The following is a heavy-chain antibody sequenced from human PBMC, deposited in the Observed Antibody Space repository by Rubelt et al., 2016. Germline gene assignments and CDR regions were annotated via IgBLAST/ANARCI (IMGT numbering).Heavy chain of an antibody. CDR1: GGSFSGYY. CDR2: INHSGST. V-gene: IGHV4-34*01. CDR3: ARFRCGGSCRPPNFYYYYGMDV. J-gene: IGHJ6*02. Sequence: QVQLQQWGAGLLKSSETLSLTCAVYGGSFSGYYWSWIRQPPGKGLEWIGEINHSGSTNYNPSLKRRVTMAVGTSKNQFSLRLSSVTAADTAGYYCARFRCGGSCRPPNFYYYYGMDVWGQGTTVTVSS. D-gene: IGHD2-15*01.